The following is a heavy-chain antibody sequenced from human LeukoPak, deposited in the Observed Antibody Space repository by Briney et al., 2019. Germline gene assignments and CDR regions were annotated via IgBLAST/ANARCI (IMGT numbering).Heavy chain of an antibody. J-gene: IGHJ1*01. CDR2: IRSKTDGGTT. V-gene: IGHV3-15*01. CDR3: AKHISWVVSIQQ. CDR1: GFTFRDAW. D-gene: IGHD2-21*01. Sequence: PGGSLRLSCAASGFTFRDAWMTWVRQAPGKGLEWVGRIRSKTDGGTTDYAVSVQGSFTISRDDSKHTLYLQMSSLKTEDTAVYYCAKHISWVVSIQQWGQGTLVTVSS.